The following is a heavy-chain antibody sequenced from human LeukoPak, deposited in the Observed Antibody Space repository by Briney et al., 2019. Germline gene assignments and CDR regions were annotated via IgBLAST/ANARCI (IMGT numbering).Heavy chain of an antibody. V-gene: IGHV3-73*01. CDR1: GFTFSGSA. J-gene: IGHJ6*03. Sequence: PGGSLRLSCAASGFTFSGSAMHWVRRASGKGLEWVGRIRSKANSYATAYAASVKGRFTISRDDSKNTAYLQMNSLKTEDTAVYYCTRSLYCSSTSCFHLYYMDVWGKGTTVTVSS. D-gene: IGHD2-2*01. CDR3: TRSLYCSSTSCFHLYYMDV. CDR2: IRSKANSYAT.